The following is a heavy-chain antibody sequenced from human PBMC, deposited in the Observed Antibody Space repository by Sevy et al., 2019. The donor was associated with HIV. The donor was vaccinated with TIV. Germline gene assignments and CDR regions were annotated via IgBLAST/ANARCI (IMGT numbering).Heavy chain of an antibody. CDR1: GGSITSLY. D-gene: IGHD1-26*01. CDR2: IYYNGHI. Sequence: SQTLSHTCTVSGGSITSLYWNWIRQPPGKGLEWIANIYYNGHINYNPSLKSRVTLSLDTSKNQFSLRLSSVTAADTAMYYCAGENAWGRGYSWGQGTLVNVSS. CDR3: AGENAWGRGYS. V-gene: IGHV4-59*08. J-gene: IGHJ4*02.